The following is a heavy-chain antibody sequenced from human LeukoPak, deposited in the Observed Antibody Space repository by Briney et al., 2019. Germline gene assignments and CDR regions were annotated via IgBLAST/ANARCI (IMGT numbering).Heavy chain of an antibody. J-gene: IGHJ5*02. CDR2: INGDGSDT. CDR3: ARDPRNKRFDP. D-gene: IGHD1/OR15-1a*01. Sequence: GGSLRLSCAASGFTFSGYWMHWARQSPRKGLVWVSCINGDGSDTRYADSVKGRFTISRDNAKNTLYLQMNSLRVEDTAVYYCARDPRNKRFDPWGQGTLVTVSS. V-gene: IGHV3-74*01. CDR1: GFTFSGYW.